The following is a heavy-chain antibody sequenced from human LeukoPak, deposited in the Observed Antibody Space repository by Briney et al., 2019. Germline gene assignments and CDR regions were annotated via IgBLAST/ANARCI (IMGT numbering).Heavy chain of an antibody. Sequence: PSETLSLTCTVSGGSISGSYWSWIRQPPGKGLEWIGRIYSSGSTNYNPSLKSRVTMSVDTSKNQVSLKLNSVTAADTAVYYCARGFCSGGSCYLFDSWGQGTLVTVSS. D-gene: IGHD2-15*01. CDR1: GGSISGSY. V-gene: IGHV4-4*07. CDR2: IYSSGST. J-gene: IGHJ4*02. CDR3: ARGFCSGGSCYLFDS.